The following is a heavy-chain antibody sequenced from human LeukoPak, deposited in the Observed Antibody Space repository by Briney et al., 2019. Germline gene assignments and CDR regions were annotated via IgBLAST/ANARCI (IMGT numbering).Heavy chain of an antibody. CDR3: ARVSTMIVVVPWIDY. V-gene: IGHV3-11*04. D-gene: IGHD3-22*01. CDR2: ISSSGSIT. Sequence: PGGSLRLSCAASVFTFSDYYMSWIRQAPGKGVEWVSYISSSGSITYYADSVKGRFTISRDNAKNSLYLQRNSLRAEDTAVYYCARVSTMIVVVPWIDYWGQGTLVTVSS. CDR1: VFTFSDYY. J-gene: IGHJ4*02.